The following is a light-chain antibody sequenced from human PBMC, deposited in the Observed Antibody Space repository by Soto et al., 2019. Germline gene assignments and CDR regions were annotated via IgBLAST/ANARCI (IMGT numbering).Light chain of an antibody. CDR2: WAS. Sequence: DIVMTQSPDSLAVSLGERATINCKSSQTIFSSYDKDYLAWYQQKPGQPPKLLIYWASNREAGVPDRFSGGGSGTDFTLTITRLEPEDFAVYYCQQYGSSRGPFTFGPGTTVDIK. CDR1: QTIFSSYDKDY. CDR3: QQYGSSRGPFT. J-gene: IGKJ3*01. V-gene: IGKV4-1*01.